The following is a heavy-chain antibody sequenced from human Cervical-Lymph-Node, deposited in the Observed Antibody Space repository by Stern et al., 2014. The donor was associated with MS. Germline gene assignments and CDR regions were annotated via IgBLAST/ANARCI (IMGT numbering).Heavy chain of an antibody. CDR2: IYYSGST. CDR1: GGSISSGGYY. V-gene: IGHV4-31*03. D-gene: IGHD6-19*01. CDR3: ARTRTSYSSGWYPFDY. Sequence: QLQLQESGPGLVKPSQTLSLTCTVSGGSISSGGYYWSWIRQHPGKGLEXIGYIYYSGSTYYNPSLKSRVTISVDTSKNQFSLKLSSVTAADTAVYYCARTRTSYSSGWYPFDYWGQGTLVTVSS. J-gene: IGHJ4*02.